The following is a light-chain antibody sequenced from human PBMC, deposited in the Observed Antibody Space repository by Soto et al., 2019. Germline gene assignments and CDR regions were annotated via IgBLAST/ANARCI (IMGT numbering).Light chain of an antibody. CDR2: EVS. J-gene: IGLJ1*01. CDR3: SSFAGSNNYV. V-gene: IGLV2-8*01. Sequence: QSALTQPPSASGSPRQSVTISCTGTSSDVGGYNYVSWYQQHPGKAPKLMIYEVSKRPSGVPDRFSGSKSGSTASLTVSGPQAEDEADYYCSSFAGSNNYVFGTGTKVTVL. CDR1: SSDVGGYNY.